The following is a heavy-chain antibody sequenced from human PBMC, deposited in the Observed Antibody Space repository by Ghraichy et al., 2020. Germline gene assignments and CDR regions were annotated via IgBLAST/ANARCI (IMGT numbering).Heavy chain of an antibody. Sequence: GGSLRLSCAASGFTVSSNYMSWVRQAPGKGLEWVSVIYSGGGTYYADSVKGRFTISRDNSKNTLYLQMNNLRAEDTAVYYCARGAMTTGTIFDYWGQGTLVTVSS. CDR3: ARGAMTTGTIFDY. J-gene: IGHJ4*02. CDR1: GFTVSSNY. D-gene: IGHD4-17*01. V-gene: IGHV3-66*01. CDR2: IYSGGGT.